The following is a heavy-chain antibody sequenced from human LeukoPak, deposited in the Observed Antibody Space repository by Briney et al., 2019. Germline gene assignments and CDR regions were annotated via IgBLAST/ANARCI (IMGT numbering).Heavy chain of an antibody. CDR3: AKRIYYGSSGELDY. J-gene: IGHJ4*02. CDR1: GFTFSSYG. V-gene: IGHV3-23*01. D-gene: IGHD3-22*01. CDR2: ISGSGGST. Sequence: PGGSLRLSCAASGFTFSSYGMSWVRQAPGKGLEWVSAISGSGGSTYYADSVKGRFTISRDNSKNTLYLQMNSLRAEDTAVYYCAKRIYYGSSGELDYWGQGTLVTVSS.